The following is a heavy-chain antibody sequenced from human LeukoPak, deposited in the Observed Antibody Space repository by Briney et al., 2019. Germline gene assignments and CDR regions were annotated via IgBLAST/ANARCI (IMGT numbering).Heavy chain of an antibody. CDR1: GGSFSGYY. Sequence: SETLSLTCAVYGGSFSGYYWSWIRQPPGKGLEWIGYIYYSGSTNYNPSLKSRVTISVDTSKNQFSLKLSSVTAADTAVYYCAREWSAFDLWGQGTMVTVSS. J-gene: IGHJ3*01. CDR2: IYYSGST. V-gene: IGHV4-34*11. D-gene: IGHD3-3*01. CDR3: AREWSAFDL.